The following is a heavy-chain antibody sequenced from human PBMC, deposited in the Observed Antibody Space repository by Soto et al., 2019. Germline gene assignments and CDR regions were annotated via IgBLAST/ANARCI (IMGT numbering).Heavy chain of an antibody. CDR1: GSTFSSYW. J-gene: IGHJ6*02. Sequence: EVQLVESGGGLVQPGGSLRLSCAASGSTFSSYWMHWVRQAPGKGLVWVSRINSDGSSTSYADSVKGRFTISRDNAKNTLYLQMNSLRAEDTAVYYCARADSSGWWSEYYYYYGMDVWGQGTTVTVSS. V-gene: IGHV3-74*01. CDR2: INSDGSST. CDR3: ARADSSGWWSEYYYYYGMDV. D-gene: IGHD6-19*01.